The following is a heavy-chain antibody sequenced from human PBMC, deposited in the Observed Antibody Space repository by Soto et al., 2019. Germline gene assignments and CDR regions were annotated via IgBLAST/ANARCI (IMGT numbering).Heavy chain of an antibody. CDR1: GFTFSSYS. V-gene: IGHV3-21*01. CDR2: ISSSSSYI. D-gene: IGHD3-10*01. Sequence: GGSLRLSCAASGFTFSSYSMNWVRQAPGKGLEWVSSISSSSSYIYYADSVKGRFTISRDNAKNSLYLQMNSLRAEDTAVYYCARASRELLWFGELSRWGQGTLVTVSS. J-gene: IGHJ4*02. CDR3: ARASRELLWFGELSR.